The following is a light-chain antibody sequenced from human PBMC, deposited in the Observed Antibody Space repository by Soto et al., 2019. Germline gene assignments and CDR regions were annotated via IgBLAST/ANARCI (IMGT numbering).Light chain of an antibody. CDR2: VNS. V-gene: IGLV1-40*01. J-gene: IGLJ1*01. CDR1: SSNIGAGYD. Sequence: QSVLTQPPSVSGAPGQRVTISCTGRSSNIGAGYDVHWYQQLPGTAPKLLIFVNSNRPSGVPDRFSGSKSGTSASLAITGLQAEDEADYYSQSYDSSLSGFYVFGPGTKVTVL. CDR3: QSYDSSLSGFYV.